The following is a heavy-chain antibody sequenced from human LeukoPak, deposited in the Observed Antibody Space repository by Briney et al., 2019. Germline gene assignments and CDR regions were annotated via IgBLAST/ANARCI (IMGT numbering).Heavy chain of an antibody. CDR1: GFTFSSYG. V-gene: IGHV3-48*04. CDR3: ARSREVGTTSRHFDF. J-gene: IGHJ4*02. D-gene: IGHD2/OR15-2a*01. Sequence: PGGSLRLSCAASGFTFSSYGMYWVRQAPGKGLEWVSYISSSSGSTNYADSVKGRFTISRDNAKNSLYLQMNSLRAEDTAVYYCARSREVGTTSRHFDFWGQGTLVTVSS. CDR2: ISSSSGST.